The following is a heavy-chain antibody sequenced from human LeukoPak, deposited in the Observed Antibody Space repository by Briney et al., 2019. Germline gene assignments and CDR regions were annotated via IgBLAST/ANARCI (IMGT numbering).Heavy chain of an antibody. CDR1: GGSISSYY. J-gene: IGHJ4*02. V-gene: IGHV4-59*01. CDR3: ARRSVTGPPDY. D-gene: IGHD6-19*01. CDR2: IYYSGST. Sequence: SGTLSLTYNVYGGSISSYYWSWIRQPPGKGLEWIGYIYYSGSTNYNPSLKSRVTISVDTSKNQFSLKLSSVTAADTAVYYCARRSVTGPPDYWGQGTLVTVSS.